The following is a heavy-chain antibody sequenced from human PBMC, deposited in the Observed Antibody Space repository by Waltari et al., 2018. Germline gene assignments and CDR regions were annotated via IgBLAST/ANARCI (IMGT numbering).Heavy chain of an antibody. CDR3: ASQGIAAAGPMDV. J-gene: IGHJ6*02. CDR1: GGTFSSYT. CDR2: IIPILGIA. V-gene: IGHV1-69*02. Sequence: QVQLVQSGAEGKKPGSSVKVSCKASGGTFSSYTLRWVRQAPGQGLEWMGRIIPILGIANYAQKFQGRVTITADKSTSTAYMELSSLRSEDTAVYYCASQGIAAAGPMDVWGQGTTVTVSS. D-gene: IGHD6-13*01.